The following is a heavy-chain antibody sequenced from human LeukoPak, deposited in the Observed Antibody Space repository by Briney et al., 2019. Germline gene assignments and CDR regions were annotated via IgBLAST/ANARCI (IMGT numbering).Heavy chain of an antibody. J-gene: IGHJ4*02. CDR2: IYHSGST. CDR1: AYSISSGYY. CDR3: ARTPYCTGGSCYGIDY. Sequence: SETLSLTCTVSAYSISSGYYWGWIRQSPGKGLEWIGSIYHSGSTYYNPSLKSRVTLLVDTSNNQFSLKLSSVTAADTAVYYCARTPYCTGGSCYGIDYWGQGTLVTVSS. V-gene: IGHV4-38-2*02. D-gene: IGHD2-15*01.